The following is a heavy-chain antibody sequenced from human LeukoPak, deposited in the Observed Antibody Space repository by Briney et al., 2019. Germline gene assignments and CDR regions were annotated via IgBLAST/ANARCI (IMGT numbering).Heavy chain of an antibody. V-gene: IGHV1-69*13. CDR2: IIPIFGTA. J-gene: IGHJ4*02. CDR3: AREGVQYFDRPDY. Sequence: PVASVKVSCKASGGTFSSYAISWVRQAPGQGLEWMGGIIPIFGTANYAQKFQGRVTITADESTSTAYMELSSLRSEDTAVYYCAREGVQYFDRPDYWGQGTLVTVSS. CDR1: GGTFSSYA. D-gene: IGHD3-9*01.